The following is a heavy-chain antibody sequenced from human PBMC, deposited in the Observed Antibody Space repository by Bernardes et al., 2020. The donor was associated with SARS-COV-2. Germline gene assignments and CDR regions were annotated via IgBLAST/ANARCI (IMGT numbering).Heavy chain of an antibody. Sequence: SETLSLTCTVSGGSISSSSYYWGWIRQPPGKGLEWIGSIYYSGSTYYNPSLKSRVTISVDTSKNQFSLKLSSVTAADTAVYYCARHWGEEYSSSWSEYFQHWGQGTLVTVSS. D-gene: IGHD6-13*01. V-gene: IGHV4-39*01. J-gene: IGHJ1*01. CDR1: GGSISSSSYY. CDR3: ARHWGEEYSSSWSEYFQH. CDR2: IYYSGST.